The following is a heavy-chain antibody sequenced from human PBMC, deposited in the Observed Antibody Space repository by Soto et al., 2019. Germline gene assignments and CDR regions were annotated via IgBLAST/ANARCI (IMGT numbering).Heavy chain of an antibody. D-gene: IGHD6-19*01. V-gene: IGHV3-30*18. J-gene: IGHJ4*02. CDR1: GFTFSDYA. CDR3: AKGGRQWLVTSDFNY. CDR2: VSHDGRNT. Sequence: VQLVESGGGVVQPWGSLRLSFAASGFTFSDYAMHWVRQAPRKGLEWVAGVSHDGRNTHYAASVKGRFTISRDSSKNTVSLEMNSLRAEDTAVYYCAKGGRQWLVTSDFNYWGQGALVTVSS.